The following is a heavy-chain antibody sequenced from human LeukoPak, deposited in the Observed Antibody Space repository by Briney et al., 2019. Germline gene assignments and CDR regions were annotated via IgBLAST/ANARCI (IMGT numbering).Heavy chain of an antibody. J-gene: IGHJ4*02. CDR3: ARQSAAAGTEYFDY. V-gene: IGHV4-59*08. CDR2: ICYTGST. Sequence: SETLSLTCTVSGGSISSHYWTWIRQTPGKGLEWIGYICYTGSTNYNPSLKSRVTISVDTSKNQFSLKLSSVTAADTAVYYCARQSAAAGTEYFDYWGQGTLVTVSS. CDR1: GGSISSHY. D-gene: IGHD6-13*01.